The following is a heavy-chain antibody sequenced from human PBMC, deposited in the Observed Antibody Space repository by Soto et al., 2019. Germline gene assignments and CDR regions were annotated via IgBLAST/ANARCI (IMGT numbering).Heavy chain of an antibody. V-gene: IGHV4-39*01. D-gene: IGHD5-12*01. CDR3: ARGPAYSGYDSNWFDP. CDR2: IYYSGST. Sequence: PSETLSLTCTVSGGSISSSSYYWGWIRQPPGKGLEWIGSIYYSGSTYYNPSLKSRVTISVDTSKNQFSLKLSSVTAADTAVYYCARGPAYSGYDSNWFDPWGQGTLVTVSS. CDR1: GGSISSSSYY. J-gene: IGHJ5*02.